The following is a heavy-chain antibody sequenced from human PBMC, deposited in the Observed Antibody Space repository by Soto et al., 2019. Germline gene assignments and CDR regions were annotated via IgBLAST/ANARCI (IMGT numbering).Heavy chain of an antibody. J-gene: IGHJ4*02. CDR1: GFTFRSYA. CDR3: AKDFSYDSSGVLDY. Sequence: VHLLESGGALVQPGGSLRLSCAASGFTFRSYAMSWVRQAPGKGLEWVSAISDGGNTYYPDSVRGRFTISRDNSKNTLFLQMNSVRAEDTAVYYCAKDFSYDSSGVLDYWGQGTLVTVSS. V-gene: IGHV3-23*01. CDR2: ISDGGNT. D-gene: IGHD3-22*01.